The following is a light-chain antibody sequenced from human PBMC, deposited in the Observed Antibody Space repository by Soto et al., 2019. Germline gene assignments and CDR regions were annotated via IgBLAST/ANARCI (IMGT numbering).Light chain of an antibody. CDR1: SGSVSTSYY. CDR2: STN. Sequence: QAVVTQEPSFSVSPGGTVTLTCGLSSGSVSTSYYPSWYQQTPGQAPRTLIYSTNTRSSGVPDRFSGSILGNKAALTITGAQADDESDYYCSSYTSSSTLVFGTGTKLTVL. CDR3: SSYTSSSTLV. J-gene: IGLJ1*01. V-gene: IGLV8-61*01.